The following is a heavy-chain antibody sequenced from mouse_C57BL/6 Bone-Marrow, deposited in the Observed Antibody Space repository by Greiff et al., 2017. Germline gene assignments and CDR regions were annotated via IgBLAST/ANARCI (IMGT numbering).Heavy chain of an antibody. CDR1: GYTFTDYY. CDR2: INPNNGGT. V-gene: IGHV1-26*01. J-gene: IGHJ2*01. D-gene: IGHD4-1*02. CDR3: ARWDNWEDY. Sequence: VQLQQSGPELVKPGASVKISCKASGYTFTDYYMNWVKQSHGKSLEWIGDINPNNGGTSYNQKFKGKATLTVDKSSSTAYMELRSLTSEDSAVYYCARWDNWEDYWGQGTTLTVSS.